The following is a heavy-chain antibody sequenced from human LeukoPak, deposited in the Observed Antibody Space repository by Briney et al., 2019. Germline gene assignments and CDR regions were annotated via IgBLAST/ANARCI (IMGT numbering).Heavy chain of an antibody. V-gene: IGHV4-39*07. CDR3: ARESGIAAAAPGGWFDP. Sequence: SETLSLTCTVSGGSISSSSYYWGWIRQPPGKGLEWIGSIYYSGSTYYNPSLKSRVTISVDTSKNQFSLKLSSVTAADTAVYYCARESGIAAAAPGGWFDPWGQGTLVTVSS. J-gene: IGHJ5*02. CDR2: IYYSGST. CDR1: GGSISSSSYY. D-gene: IGHD6-13*01.